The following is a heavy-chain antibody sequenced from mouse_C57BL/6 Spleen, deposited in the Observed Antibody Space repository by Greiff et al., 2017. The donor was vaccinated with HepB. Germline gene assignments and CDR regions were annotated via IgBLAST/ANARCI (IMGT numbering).Heavy chain of an antibody. CDR1: GYAFSSSW. CDR3: ARWQDFDY. CDR2: IYPGDGDT. D-gene: IGHD6-1*01. J-gene: IGHJ2*01. Sequence: QVQLQQPGPELVKPGASVKISCKASGYAFSSSWMNWVKQRPGKGLEWIGRIYPGDGDTNYNGKFKGKATLTADKSSSTAYMQLSSLTSEDSAVYFCARWQDFDYWGQGTTLTVSS. V-gene: IGHV1-82*01.